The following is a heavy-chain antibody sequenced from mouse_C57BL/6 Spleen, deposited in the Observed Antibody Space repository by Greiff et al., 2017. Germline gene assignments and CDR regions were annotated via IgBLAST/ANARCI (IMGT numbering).Heavy chain of an antibody. D-gene: IGHD2-4*01. CDR2: INPNNGGT. Sequence: EVQLQQSGPELVKPGASVKISCKASGYTFTDYYMNWVKQSHGKSLEWIGDINPNNGGTSYNQKFKGKATLAVDKSSSSAYMELRSLTSEDSAVYYCARGIYYDSYWYFDVWGTGTTVTVSS. V-gene: IGHV1-26*01. J-gene: IGHJ1*03. CDR1: GYTFTDYY. CDR3: ARGIYYDSYWYFDV.